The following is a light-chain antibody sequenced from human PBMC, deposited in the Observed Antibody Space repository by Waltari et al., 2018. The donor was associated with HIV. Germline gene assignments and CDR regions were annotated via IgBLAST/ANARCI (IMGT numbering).Light chain of an antibody. CDR3: QQYGSSPRT. CDR1: QLVGSSS. CDR2: GVS. J-gene: IGKJ2*01. Sequence: EIVLTQSPGTLSLSPGERATLSCRPSQLVGSSSLAWYQHKPGQAPRLLLYGVSTRATGIPDRFSGSGSGTDFTLTISSLEPEDFAVYYCQQYGSSPRTFGQGTKLDMK. V-gene: IGKV3-20*01.